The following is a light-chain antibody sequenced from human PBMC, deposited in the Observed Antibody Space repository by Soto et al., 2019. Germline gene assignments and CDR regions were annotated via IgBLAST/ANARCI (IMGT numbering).Light chain of an antibody. CDR3: QQTLSFPPT. V-gene: IGKV1-12*01. Sequence: DIQMTQSPSSVSASVGDRVTITCRASQAIASWLAWYQQKPGEAPKLLIFTGSLLHSGVPPRFSGSGSGTEFTLTISSLQPEDFATYYCQQTLSFPPTFGQGTKV. CDR2: TGS. CDR1: QAIASW. J-gene: IGKJ1*01.